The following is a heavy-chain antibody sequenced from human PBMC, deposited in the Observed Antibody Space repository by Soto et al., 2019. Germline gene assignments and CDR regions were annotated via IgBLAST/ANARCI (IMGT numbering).Heavy chain of an antibody. CDR2: IIPIFGTA. J-gene: IGHJ6*02. V-gene: IGHV1-69*06. Sequence: QVQLVQSGAEVKKPGSSVKVSYKASGGTFSSYAISWVRQAPGQGLEWMGGIIPIFGTANYAQKFQGRVTITADKSTSTAYMELSSLRSEDTAVYYCARNQLLYFHYYYGMDVWGQGTTVTVSS. D-gene: IGHD2-2*02. CDR1: GGTFSSYA. CDR3: ARNQLLYFHYYYGMDV.